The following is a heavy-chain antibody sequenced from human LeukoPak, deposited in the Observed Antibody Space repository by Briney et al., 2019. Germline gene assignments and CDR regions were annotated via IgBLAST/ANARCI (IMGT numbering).Heavy chain of an antibody. J-gene: IGHJ4*02. Sequence: ASVKVSCKVSGYTLTELSMHWVRQAPGKGLEWMGGSDPEDGETIYAQKFQGRVTMTEDTSTDTAYMELSSLRSEDTAVYYCATLTGYCSSTSCLNDYWGQGTLVTVSS. CDR3: ATLTGYCSSTSCLNDY. CDR1: GYTLTELS. V-gene: IGHV1-24*01. CDR2: SDPEDGET. D-gene: IGHD2-2*01.